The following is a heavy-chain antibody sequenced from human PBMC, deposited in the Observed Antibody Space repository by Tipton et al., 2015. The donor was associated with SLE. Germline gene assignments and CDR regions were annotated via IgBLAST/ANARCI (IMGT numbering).Heavy chain of an antibody. CDR1: GFTFSSYG. CDR3: ASQLTILDAFDI. J-gene: IGHJ3*02. CDR2: IWYDGSNK. V-gene: IGHV3-33*08. Sequence: AVSGFTFSSYGMHWVRQAPGKGLEWVAVIWYDGSNKYYADSVKGRFTISRDNSKNTLYLQMNSLRAEDTAVYYCASQLTILDAFDIWGQGTMVTVSS. D-gene: IGHD1-1*01.